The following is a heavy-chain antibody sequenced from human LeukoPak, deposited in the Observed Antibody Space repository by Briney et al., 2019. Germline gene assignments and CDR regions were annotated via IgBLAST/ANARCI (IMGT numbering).Heavy chain of an antibody. CDR3: ATDSRTWVSGTTCLDY. Sequence: RASVKVSCKVSGYTLTELSMHWVRQAPGKGLEWMGGFDPEDGETIYAQKFQGRVTMTEDTSTDTAYMELSSLRSGDTAVYYCATDSRTWVSGTTCLDYWGQGTLVTVSS. CDR2: FDPEDGET. J-gene: IGHJ4*02. V-gene: IGHV1-24*01. D-gene: IGHD1-7*01. CDR1: GYTLTELS.